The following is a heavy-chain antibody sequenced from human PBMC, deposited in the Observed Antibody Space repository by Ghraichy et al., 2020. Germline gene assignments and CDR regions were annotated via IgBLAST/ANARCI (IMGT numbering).Heavy chain of an antibody. J-gene: IGHJ5*02. CDR2: IYHSGST. D-gene: IGHD2-15*01. CDR1: GGSISSGGYS. CDR3: ARAPGQYCSGGSCYSGWFDP. V-gene: IGHV4-30-2*01. Sequence: SETLSLTCAVSGGSISSGGYSWSWIRQPPGKGLEWIGYIYHSGSTYYNPSLKSRVTISVDRSKNQFSLKLSSVTAADTAVYYCARAPGQYCSGGSCYSGWFDPWGQGTLVTVSS.